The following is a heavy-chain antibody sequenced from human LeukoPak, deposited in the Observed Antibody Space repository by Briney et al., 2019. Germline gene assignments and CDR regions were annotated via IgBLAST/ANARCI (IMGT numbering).Heavy chain of an antibody. Sequence: SETLSLXCTVSGGSSSSYYWSWIRRPAGKGLESIGRIYTSGSTNYNPSLKSRVTMSVDTSKNQFSLKLSSVTAADTAVYYCARDRRGRTYYFDYWGQGTLVTVSS. J-gene: IGHJ4*02. CDR3: ARDRRGRTYYFDY. CDR2: IYTSGST. CDR1: GGSSSSYY. V-gene: IGHV4-4*07.